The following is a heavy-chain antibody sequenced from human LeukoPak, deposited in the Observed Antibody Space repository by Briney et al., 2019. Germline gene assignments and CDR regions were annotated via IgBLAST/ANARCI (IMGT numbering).Heavy chain of an antibody. J-gene: IGHJ4*02. CDR2: LNEGGDTA. Sequence: PGRSLRLSCAGSGFTFSSYVMHWVRQAPGRGLEWVSSLNEGGDTAYYADSVKGRFTIYRDNSRDTLYLQVNSLRADDTALYYCAFSPLGDNYGFPYWGQGALVIVSS. V-gene: IGHV3-23*01. D-gene: IGHD5-18*01. CDR3: AFSPLGDNYGFPY. CDR1: GFTFSSYV.